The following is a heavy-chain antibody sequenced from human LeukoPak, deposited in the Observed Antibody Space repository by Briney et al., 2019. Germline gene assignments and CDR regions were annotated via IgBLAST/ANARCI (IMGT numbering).Heavy chain of an antibody. J-gene: IGHJ3*02. V-gene: IGHV3-30*04. Sequence: GGSLRLSCAASGFTFSSYAMHWVRQAPGKGLEWVAVISYDGSNKYYADSVKGRFTISRDNSKNTLYLQMNSLRAEDTAVYYCAKARREGLLQLTAHDAFDIWGQGTMVTVSS. CDR1: GFTFSSYA. CDR3: AKARREGLLQLTAHDAFDI. CDR2: ISYDGSNK. D-gene: IGHD5-24*01.